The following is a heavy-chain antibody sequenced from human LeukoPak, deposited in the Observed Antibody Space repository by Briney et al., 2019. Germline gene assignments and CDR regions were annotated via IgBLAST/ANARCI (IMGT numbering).Heavy chain of an antibody. CDR2: IKTKSDGGTT. CDR3: TTDRSGSYYMSFY. Sequence: GGSLRLSCAASGFTFSSYSMNWVRQAPGKGLEWVGRIKTKSDGGTTDYAAPVKGRFTISRDDSKNTLYLQMNSLKTEDTAVYYCTTDRSGSYYMSFYWGQGTLVTVSS. CDR1: GFTFSSYS. J-gene: IGHJ4*02. V-gene: IGHV3-15*01. D-gene: IGHD3-10*01.